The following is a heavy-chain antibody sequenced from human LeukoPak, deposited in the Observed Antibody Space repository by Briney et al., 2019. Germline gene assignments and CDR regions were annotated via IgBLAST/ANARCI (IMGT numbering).Heavy chain of an antibody. V-gene: IGHV3-7*01. CDR2: IKQDGSEK. J-gene: IGHJ4*02. CDR1: GFTFSSYW. D-gene: IGHD3-16*01. Sequence: PGRSLTLSCAVSGFTFSSYWMSWVRQAPGKGLEWVANIKQDGSEKYYVDSVKGRFTISRDNAKNSLYLQMNSLRAEDTALYYCASGRQLGYWGQGTLVTVSS. CDR3: ASGRQLGY.